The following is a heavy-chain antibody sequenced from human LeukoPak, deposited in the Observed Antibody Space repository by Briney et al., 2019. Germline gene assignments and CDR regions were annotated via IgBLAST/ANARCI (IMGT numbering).Heavy chain of an antibody. CDR1: GXTFSSYG. CDR3: AKEYCGGDCYDDYFDY. D-gene: IGHD2-21*02. V-gene: IGHV3-30*18. CDR2: TSYDGRKK. Sequence: GGSLRPSCAASGXTFSSYGMHWVRQAPGNGLECVAVTSYDGRKKYYADSVKGRFTISRDNSKNTLYMQMNSLRAEDTAVYYWAKEYCGGDCYDDYFDYWGQATLVTVSS. J-gene: IGHJ4*02.